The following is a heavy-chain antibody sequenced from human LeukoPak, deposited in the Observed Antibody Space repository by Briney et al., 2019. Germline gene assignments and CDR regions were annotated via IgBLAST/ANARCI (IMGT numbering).Heavy chain of an antibody. V-gene: IGHV4-30-2*01. Sequence: SETLSLTCTVSGGSISSGGYYWSWIRQPPGKGLEWIGYIYHSGSTYYNPSLKSRVTISVDRSKNQFSLKLSSVTAADTAVYYCASFITGTIRYFDYWGQGTLVTVSS. J-gene: IGHJ4*02. CDR2: IYHSGST. CDR3: ASFITGTIRYFDY. CDR1: GGSISSGGYY. D-gene: IGHD1-7*01.